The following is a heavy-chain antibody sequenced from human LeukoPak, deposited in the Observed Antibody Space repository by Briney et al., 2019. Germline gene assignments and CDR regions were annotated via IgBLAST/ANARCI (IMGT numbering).Heavy chain of an antibody. Sequence: GRSLRLSCAASGFTFSSYAMHWVRQAPGKGLEWVAVISYDGSNKYYADSVKGRFTISRDNSKNTLYLQMNSLRAEDTAVYYCARDRYYGSGSYYTLHDYWGQGTLVTVSS. CDR2: ISYDGSNK. V-gene: IGHV3-30-3*01. CDR3: ARDRYYGSGSYYTLHDY. D-gene: IGHD3-10*01. CDR1: GFTFSSYA. J-gene: IGHJ4*02.